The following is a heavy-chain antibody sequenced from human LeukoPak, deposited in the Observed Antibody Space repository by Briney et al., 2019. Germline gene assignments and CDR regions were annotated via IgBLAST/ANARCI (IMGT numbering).Heavy chain of an antibody. V-gene: IGHV1-2*02. Sequence: ASVKVSCKASGYTFTGYYMHWVRQAPGQGLGWMGWINPNSGGTNYAQKLQGRVTMTTDTSTSTAYMELRSLRSDDTAVYYCARDQFSFSSSWYGSDAFDIWGQGTMVTVSS. CDR3: ARDQFSFSSSWYGSDAFDI. D-gene: IGHD6-13*01. CDR1: GYTFTGYY. CDR2: INPNSGGT. J-gene: IGHJ3*02.